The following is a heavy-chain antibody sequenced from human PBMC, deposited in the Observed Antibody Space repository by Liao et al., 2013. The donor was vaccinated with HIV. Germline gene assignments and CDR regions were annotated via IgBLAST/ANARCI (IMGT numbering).Heavy chain of an antibody. CDR2: IYTSGST. J-gene: IGHJ6*03. CDR3: AREWWADDYGDFYYMDV. D-gene: IGHD4-17*01. CDR1: GGSISSGSYC. Sequence: QVQLQESGPGLVKPSQTLSLTCTVSGGSISSGSYCWSWIRQPAGKGLEWIGRIYTSGSTNYNPSLKSRVTISVDTSKNQFSLRLSSVTAADTAVYYCAREWWADDYGDFYYMDVWGKGTTVTVSS. V-gene: IGHV4-61*02.